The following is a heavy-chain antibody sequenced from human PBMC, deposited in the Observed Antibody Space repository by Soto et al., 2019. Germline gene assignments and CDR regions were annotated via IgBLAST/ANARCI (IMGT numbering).Heavy chain of an antibody. V-gene: IGHV3-30*03. J-gene: IGHJ4*02. Sequence: VQLVESGGDLVQPGGSLRLSCAASGFTFSSYGMHWVRQAPGKGLEWVALISFDGSNTYYADSVKGRFTISRDNSQNTLYLQMHSLRAEDTSLYYCGAGQFFSDYWGQGALVTVSS. D-gene: IGHD6-19*01. CDR3: GAGQFFSDY. CDR1: GFTFSSYG. CDR2: ISFDGSNT.